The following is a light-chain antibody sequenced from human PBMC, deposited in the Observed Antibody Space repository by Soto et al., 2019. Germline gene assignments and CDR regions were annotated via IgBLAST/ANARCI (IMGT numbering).Light chain of an antibody. CDR1: TSNIGSNT. CDR3: AAWDDSLNGVV. J-gene: IGLJ2*01. CDR2: SNN. Sequence: QSVLTQPPSASGTPGQRVTISCSGSTSNIGSNTVNWYQQLPGTAPKLLIFSNNQRPSGVPDRFSGSMSGTSASLAISGLQAEDGADYYCAAWDDSLNGVVFGGGTKLAV. V-gene: IGLV1-44*01.